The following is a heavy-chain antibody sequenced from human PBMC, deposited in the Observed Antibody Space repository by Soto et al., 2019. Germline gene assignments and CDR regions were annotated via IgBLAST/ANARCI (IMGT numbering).Heavy chain of an antibody. D-gene: IGHD6-19*01. V-gene: IGHV4-39*01. CDR2: IYYSGSP. CDR3: AVPAASVAGASGSYYYYGMDV. J-gene: IGHJ6*02. Sequence: SETLSLTCTVSGGSISSSSYYWGWIRQPPGKGLEWIGYIYYSGSPYYNPSLKSRVTISVDTSKNQFSLKLGSVTAADTAVYYCAVPAASVAGASGSYYYYGMDVWGQGTTVTVS. CDR1: GGSISSSSYY.